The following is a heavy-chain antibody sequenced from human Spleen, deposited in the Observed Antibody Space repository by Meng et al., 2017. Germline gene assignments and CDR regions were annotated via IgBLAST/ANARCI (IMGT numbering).Heavy chain of an antibody. CDR1: GYSFTSYW. CDR3: ARQNGYGEAHPHLFDY. V-gene: IGHV5-51*01. D-gene: IGHD4-17*01. CDR2: IYPGDSDT. Sequence: GGSLRLSCQGSGYSFTSYWIVWLRQMPGKGLEWLGIIYPGDSDTRYSPSFQGQVTISADKSISNSSLQWSSLKASDAAMYYCARQNGYGEAHPHLFDYWGQGTLVTVSS. J-gene: IGHJ4*02.